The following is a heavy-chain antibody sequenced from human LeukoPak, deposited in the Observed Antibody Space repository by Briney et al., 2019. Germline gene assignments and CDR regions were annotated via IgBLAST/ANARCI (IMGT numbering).Heavy chain of an antibody. CDR2: ISSDGSKK. CDR3: ATSGQWLAGGPFDY. J-gene: IGHJ4*02. Sequence: PGRSLRLSCAASGFTFIGYAMHWVRQAPGKGLEWVAVISSDGSKKYYADSVKGRFTLSRDNSKNTLYLQMNSLRAEDTAVYYCATSGQWLAGGPFDYWGQGTLVTVSS. D-gene: IGHD6-19*01. V-gene: IGHV3-30-3*01. CDR1: GFTFIGYA.